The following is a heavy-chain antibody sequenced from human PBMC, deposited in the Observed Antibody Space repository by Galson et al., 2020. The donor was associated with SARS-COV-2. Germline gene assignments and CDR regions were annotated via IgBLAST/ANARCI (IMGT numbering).Heavy chain of an antibody. V-gene: IGHV3-53*01. J-gene: IGHJ4*02. CDR1: GFTVSTNY. CDR3: ASVRAYSSSQFDY. CDR2: LYITGGT. D-gene: IGHD6-6*01. Sequence: GSLRLSCAASGFTVSTNYMSWVRQAPGKGLEWVSVLYITGGTYYADSVKGRFTISRDNSKNTLYLQMNSLRAEDTAVYYCASVRAYSSSQFDYWGQGTLVTVSS.